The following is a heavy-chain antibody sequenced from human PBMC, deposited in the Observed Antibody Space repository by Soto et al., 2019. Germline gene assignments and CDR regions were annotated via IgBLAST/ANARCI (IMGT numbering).Heavy chain of an antibody. CDR1: GGTSSSYA. Sequence: SVKVSCKASGGTSSSYAISWVRQAPGQGLEWMGGIIPIFGTANYAQKFQGRVTITADESTSTAYMELSSLRSEDTAVYYCARGDRHGPGGYFDYWGQGTLVTVSS. CDR2: IIPIFGTA. V-gene: IGHV1-69*13. CDR3: ARGDRHGPGGYFDY. J-gene: IGHJ4*02.